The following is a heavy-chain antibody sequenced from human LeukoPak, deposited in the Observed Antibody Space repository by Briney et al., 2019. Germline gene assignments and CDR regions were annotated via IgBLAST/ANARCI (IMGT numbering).Heavy chain of an antibody. V-gene: IGHV1-18*01. D-gene: IGHD3-3*01. CDR1: GYTFTSYG. CDR3: ASLWSGYYPFDY. CDR2: ISAYNGNT. Sequence: ASVKVCCKASGYTFTSYGISWVRQAPGQGLEWMGWISAYNGNTNYAQKLQGRVTMTTNTSTSTAYMELRSLRSDDTAVYYCASLWSGYYPFDYWGQGTLVTVSS. J-gene: IGHJ4*02.